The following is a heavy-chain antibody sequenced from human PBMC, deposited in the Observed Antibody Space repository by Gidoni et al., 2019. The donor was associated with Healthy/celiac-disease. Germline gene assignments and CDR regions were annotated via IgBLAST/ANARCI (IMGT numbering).Heavy chain of an antibody. CDR2: INSDGSST. D-gene: IGHD2-2*01. CDR1: GFPFSSYW. J-gene: IGHJ6*02. Sequence: EVQLVESGGGLVQPGGSLRLSCAASGFPFSSYWMHWVRQAPGKGLVWVSRINSDGSSTSYADSVKGRFTISRDNAKNTLYLQMNSLRAEDTAVYYCARGPAAIDYYYYYGMDVWGQGTTVTVSS. V-gene: IGHV3-74*01. CDR3: ARGPAAIDYYYYYGMDV.